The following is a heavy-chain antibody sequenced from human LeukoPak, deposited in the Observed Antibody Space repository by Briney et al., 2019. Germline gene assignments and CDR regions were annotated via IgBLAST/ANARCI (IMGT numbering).Heavy chain of an antibody. J-gene: IGHJ4*02. D-gene: IGHD6-13*01. V-gene: IGHV4-59*01. CDR3: ARVSVAAALIDY. CDR2: IYYSGST. Sequence: PSETLSLTCTVSGGSISSYYWSWIRQPPGKGLEWIGYIYYSGSTNYNPSLKSRVTISVGTSKNQFSLKLSSVTAADTAVYYCARVSVAAALIDYWGQGTLVTVSS. CDR1: GGSISSYY.